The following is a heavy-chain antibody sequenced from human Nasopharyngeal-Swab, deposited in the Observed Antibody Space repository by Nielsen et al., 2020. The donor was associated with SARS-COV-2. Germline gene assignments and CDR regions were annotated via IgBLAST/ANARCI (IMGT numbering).Heavy chain of an antibody. CDR2: ISSSSSTI. CDR3: ARRAGHEAFDI. Sequence: VRQGPGKGLEWVSYISSSSSTIYYADSVEGRFTISRDNAKNSLYLQMNSLRAEDTAVYYCARRAGHEAFDIWGQGTMVTVSS. J-gene: IGHJ3*02. V-gene: IGHV3-48*03. D-gene: IGHD6-13*01.